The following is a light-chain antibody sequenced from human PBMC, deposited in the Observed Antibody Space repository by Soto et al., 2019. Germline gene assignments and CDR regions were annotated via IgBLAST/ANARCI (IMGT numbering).Light chain of an antibody. J-gene: IGKJ1*01. CDR2: RAS. V-gene: IGKV1-5*03. Sequence: DIQMTQSPSTVSASVGDRVTITCRASQSVNTWLAWCQQKPGKAPKVLLDRASALEGGVPSRFSGSGSGTEFTLTINSMQPDYFATYFCIQYNSYPWTCGEGTKVE. CDR3: IQYNSYPWT. CDR1: QSVNTW.